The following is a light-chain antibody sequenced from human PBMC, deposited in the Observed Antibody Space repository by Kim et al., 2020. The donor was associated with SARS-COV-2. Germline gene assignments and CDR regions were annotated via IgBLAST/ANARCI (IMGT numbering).Light chain of an antibody. J-gene: IGLJ3*02. CDR2: GKN. Sequence: SSELTQDPAVSVALGQTVRITCQGDSLRSYYASWYQQKPGQAPVLVIYGKNNRPSGIPDRFSGSSSGNTASLTITGAHAADEADDYCNSRDSSGNHWVFG. V-gene: IGLV3-19*01. CDR3: NSRDSSGNHWV. CDR1: SLRSYY.